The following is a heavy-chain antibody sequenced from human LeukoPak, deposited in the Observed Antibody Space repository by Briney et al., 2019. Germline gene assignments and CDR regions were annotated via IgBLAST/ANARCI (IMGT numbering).Heavy chain of an antibody. CDR1: GGTFSSYA. D-gene: IGHD5-24*01. J-gene: IGHJ4*02. CDR3: ARDDDRQAYNLFDY. V-gene: IGHV1-69*04. CDR2: IIPILGIA. Sequence: SVKVSCMASGGTFSSYAISWVRQAPGQGLEWMGRIIPILGIANYAQKFQGRVTITADKSTSTAYMELSSLRSEDTAVYYCARDDDRQAYNLFDYWGQGTLVTVSS.